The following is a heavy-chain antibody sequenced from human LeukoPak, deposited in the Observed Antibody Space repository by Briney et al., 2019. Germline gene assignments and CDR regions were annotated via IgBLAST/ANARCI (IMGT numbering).Heavy chain of an antibody. CDR2: IYYSGST. V-gene: IGHV4-59*01. CDR3: ARGGLSSSPFDY. J-gene: IGHJ4*02. Sequence: SETLSLTCTVPGGSISSYYWSWIRQPPGKGLEWIGYIYYSGSTNYNPSLKSRVTISVGTSKNQFSLKLSSVTAADTAVYYCARGGLSSSPFDYWGQGTLVTVSS. CDR1: GGSISSYY. D-gene: IGHD6-6*01.